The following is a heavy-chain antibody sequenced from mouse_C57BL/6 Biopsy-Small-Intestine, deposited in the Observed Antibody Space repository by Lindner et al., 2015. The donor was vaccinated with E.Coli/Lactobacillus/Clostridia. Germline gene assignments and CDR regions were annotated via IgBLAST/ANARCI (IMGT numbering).Heavy chain of an antibody. CDR3: ARVGQQWLPDY. CDR2: INPYGSGT. J-gene: IGHJ4*01. V-gene: IGHV1-74*01. Sequence: SVKVSCKASGYTFTGYYMHWVRQAPGQGLEWMGWINPYGSGTNYAQKFQGRVTMTRDTSISTDYMELSGLTSEDTGVYYCARVGQQWLPDYWGQGTLVTVSS. CDR1: GYTFTGYY. D-gene: IGHD6-1*01.